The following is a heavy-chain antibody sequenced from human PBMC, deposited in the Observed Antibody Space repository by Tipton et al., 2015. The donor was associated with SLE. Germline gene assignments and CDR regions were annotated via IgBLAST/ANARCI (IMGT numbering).Heavy chain of an antibody. Sequence: LRLSCSVSGDSIISSSYYWGWIRQPPGKGLEWIGSMYYSGSTYYNPSLKSRVTISVDTSKNQSSLMLRSVTAADTAVYYCARDGPYYDFWSGMGTFDIWGQGTMVTVSS. CDR1: GDSIISSSYY. J-gene: IGHJ3*02. V-gene: IGHV4-39*07. CDR3: ARDGPYYDFWSGMGTFDI. CDR2: MYYSGST. D-gene: IGHD3-3*01.